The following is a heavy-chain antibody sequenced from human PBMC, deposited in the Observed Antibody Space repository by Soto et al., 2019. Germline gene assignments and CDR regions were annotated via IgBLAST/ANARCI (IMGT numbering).Heavy chain of an antibody. CDR1: GFTFSSYA. D-gene: IGHD3-22*01. J-gene: IGHJ6*02. CDR2: ISGSGGST. CDR3: AKDIDSSGGYYYYYGMDV. V-gene: IGHV3-23*01. Sequence: GGSLRLSCAASGFTFSSYAMSWVRQAPGKGLEWVSAISGSGGSTYYADSVKGRFTISRDNSKNTLYLQMNSMRAEDTAGYYCAKDIDSSGGYYYYYGMDVWGQGTTGTVSS.